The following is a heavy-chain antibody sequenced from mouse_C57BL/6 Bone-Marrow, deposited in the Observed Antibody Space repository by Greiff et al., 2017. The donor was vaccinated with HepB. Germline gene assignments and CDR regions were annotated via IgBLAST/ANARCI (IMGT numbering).Heavy chain of an antibody. CDR3: ARMTTVEYVDV. CDR2: FSILAYSI. D-gene: IGHD1-1*01. CDR1: GFTFSDYG. V-gene: IGHV5-15*01. J-gene: IGHJ1*03. Sequence: EVKLMESGGGLVQPGGSLKLSCAASGFTFSDYGMAWVRKAPRRGSEWVAFFSILAYSIYYADPVTGRFTISRENAKNTLYLEMSSLRSEDTARYYCARMTTVEYVDVWGTGTTVTVSS.